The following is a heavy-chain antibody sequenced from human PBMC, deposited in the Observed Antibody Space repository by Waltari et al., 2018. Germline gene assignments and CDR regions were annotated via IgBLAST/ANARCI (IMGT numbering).Heavy chain of an antibody. D-gene: IGHD3-22*01. CDR3: ARGDTHYYDSSGG. V-gene: IGHV4-34*01. CDR2: INHSGST. J-gene: IGHJ4*02. CDR1: GGSFSGQY. Sequence: QVQLPPWGAGLLKPSETLSLTCAVYGGSFSGQYWCWIRQPPGNVPEWIGEINHSGSTNYNPSLKSRVTISVDTSKNQFSLKLRSVTAADTAVYYCARGDTHYYDSSGGWGQGTLVTVSS.